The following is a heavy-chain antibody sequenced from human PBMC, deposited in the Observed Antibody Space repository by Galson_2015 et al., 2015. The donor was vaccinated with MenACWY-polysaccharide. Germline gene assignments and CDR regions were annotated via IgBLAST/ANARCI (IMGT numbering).Heavy chain of an antibody. Sequence: SLRLSCAASGFTARNKYMNWVRQAPGKGLEWVSAIDSAGAKSYSDSVKGRFTISRDNSKNTLFLQMNSLRAEDTAVYYCAKDKGGGSYWGNTKIDYWGQGTLVTVSS. V-gene: IGHV3-53*01. CDR1: GFTARNKY. CDR2: IDSAGAK. D-gene: IGHD1-26*01. CDR3: AKDKGGGSYWGNTKIDY. J-gene: IGHJ4*02.